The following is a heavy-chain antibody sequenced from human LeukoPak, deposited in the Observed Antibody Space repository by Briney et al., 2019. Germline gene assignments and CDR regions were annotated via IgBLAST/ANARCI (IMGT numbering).Heavy chain of an antibody. CDR3: ARVPHYYDSSGPKMDV. Sequence: ASVKVSCKASGYTFTSYDINWVRQATGQGLEWMGWMNPNSGNTGYAQKFQGRVTMTRNTSISIAYMELSSLRSEDTAVYYCARVPHYYDSSGPKMDVWGQGTTVTVSS. CDR1: GYTFTSYD. V-gene: IGHV1-8*01. J-gene: IGHJ6*02. D-gene: IGHD3-22*01. CDR2: MNPNSGNT.